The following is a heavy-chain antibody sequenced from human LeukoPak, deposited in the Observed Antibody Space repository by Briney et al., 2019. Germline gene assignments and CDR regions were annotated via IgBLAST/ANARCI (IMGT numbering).Heavy chain of an antibody. V-gene: IGHV3-23*01. CDR3: AKPLYCSSNSCYEGLVDD. D-gene: IGHD2-2*01. J-gene: IGHJ4*02. Sequence: GGSPRLSCAASGFTFSSYAMNWVRQTPGKGLEGVSVISGSGGRTYYADSVKGRFTISRDNSKNTVYLQMNSLIAEDTAVYHCAKPLYCSSNSCYEGLVDDWGQGTLVTVSA. CDR2: ISGSGGRT. CDR1: GFTFSSYA.